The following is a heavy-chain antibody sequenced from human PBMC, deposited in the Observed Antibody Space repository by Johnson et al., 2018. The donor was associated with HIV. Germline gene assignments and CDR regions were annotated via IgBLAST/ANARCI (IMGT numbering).Heavy chain of an antibody. D-gene: IGHD2/OR15-2a*01. Sequence: EVQLVESGGGLVQPGGSLRLSCAASGSTFSSYWMSWVHQAPGKGLEWVANIKQDGSEKYYVDSVKGRFTISRDNAKNSLYLQMNILRAEDTAVYDCARDAFLGVYPYAFDIGGQGTMVTVSS. CDR3: ARDAFLGVYPYAFDI. J-gene: IGHJ3*02. CDR2: IKQDGSEK. V-gene: IGHV3-7*01. CDR1: GSTFSSYW.